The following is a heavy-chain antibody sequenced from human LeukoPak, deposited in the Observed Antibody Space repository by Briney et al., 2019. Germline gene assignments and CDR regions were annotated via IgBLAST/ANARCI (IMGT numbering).Heavy chain of an antibody. Sequence: ASVKVSCKTSGYTFTSDAISWVRQAPGQGLEWMGWISTYNGNTNYAQKLQGRVTMTTDTSTSTAYLELRSLRSDDTAVYYCARDLDGDSNSWGQGTLVTVSS. V-gene: IGHV1-18*04. CDR1: GYTFTSDA. D-gene: IGHD4-17*01. CDR2: ISTYNGNT. CDR3: ARDLDGDSNS. J-gene: IGHJ5*02.